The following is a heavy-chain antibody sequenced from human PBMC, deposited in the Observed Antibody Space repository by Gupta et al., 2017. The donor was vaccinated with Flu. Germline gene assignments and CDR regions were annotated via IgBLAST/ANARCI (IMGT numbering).Heavy chain of an antibody. V-gene: IGHV3-23*01. CDR3: AKDRSGNPAIDY. J-gene: IGHJ4*02. D-gene: IGHD6-13*01. Sequence: EVQLLESGGGLVQPGGSLRLSCAASGPTFSDYAMNWVRQARGKGLECVSTNAGGGNTPNYADSVMGRFTISRDNSKNTLYLQMNSLRGDDTAIYDCAKDRSGNPAIDYWGQGTLVTVSA. CDR2: NAGGGNTP. CDR1: GPTFSDYA.